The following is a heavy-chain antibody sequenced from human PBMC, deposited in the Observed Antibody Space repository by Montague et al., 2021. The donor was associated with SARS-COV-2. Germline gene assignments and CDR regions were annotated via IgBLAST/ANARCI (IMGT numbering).Heavy chain of an antibody. CDR2: INVDGSGQ. V-gene: IGHV3-7*03. CDR1: GFTFGNYA. CDR3: ARGAGCYYESSGDYGY. Sequence: SLRLSCAASGFTFGNYAMSWVRQAPGKGLEWVAVINVDGSGQYYADFVKGRFTISRDNAKNTLYLQMNSLRAEDTAVYYCARGAGCYYESSGDYGYWGQGTLVTVSS. D-gene: IGHD3-22*01. J-gene: IGHJ4*02.